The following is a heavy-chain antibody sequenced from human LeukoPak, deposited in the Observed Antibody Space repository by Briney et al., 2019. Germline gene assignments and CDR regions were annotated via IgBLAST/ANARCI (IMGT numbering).Heavy chain of an antibody. V-gene: IGHV3-53*01. CDR2: IYSGGNT. CDR3: ASQVVVVAAYNDAFDI. CDR1: GFTVSSNY. J-gene: IGHJ3*02. D-gene: IGHD2-15*01. Sequence: PGGSLRLSCAASGFTVSSNYMSWVRQAPGKGLEWISVIYSGGNTYYADSVKGRFTISRDNSMNTLYLQMNSLRAEDTAVYYCASQVVVVAAYNDAFDIWGQGTMVTVSS.